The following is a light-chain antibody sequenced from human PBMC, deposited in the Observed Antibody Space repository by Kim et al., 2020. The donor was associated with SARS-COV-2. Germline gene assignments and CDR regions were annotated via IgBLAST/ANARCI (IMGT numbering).Light chain of an antibody. Sequence: DVVMTQSALSLPVTLGQPASISCRSSQSLVKSGGYTYLSWFQQRPGQSPRRLIYKVSNRDSGVPDRFSGSGSGPDFTLKISRVEAEDVGVYYGMEGTFWKTCGQGTKLEI. CDR3: MEGTFWKT. J-gene: IGKJ2*01. CDR2: KVS. V-gene: IGKV2-30*01. CDR1: QSLVKSGGYTY.